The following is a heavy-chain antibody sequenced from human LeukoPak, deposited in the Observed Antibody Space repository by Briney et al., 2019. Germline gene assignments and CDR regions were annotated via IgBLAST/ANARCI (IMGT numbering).Heavy chain of an antibody. Sequence: GGSLRLSCAASGFTFSTYSMNWVRQAPGKGLEWVSYISSGSSTIYYADSVKGRFTISRDNAKNSLFLQMNSLRAEDTAVYYCAREGDISVITYAYWGQGTLVTVSS. J-gene: IGHJ4*02. CDR1: GFTFSTYS. D-gene: IGHD5-12*01. CDR2: ISSGSSTI. V-gene: IGHV3-48*04. CDR3: AREGDISVITYAY.